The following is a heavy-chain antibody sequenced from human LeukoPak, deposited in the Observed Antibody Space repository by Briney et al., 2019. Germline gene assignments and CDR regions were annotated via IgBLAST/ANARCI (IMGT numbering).Heavy chain of an antibody. Sequence: AGASLRLSCAASGFTFSTYWMHWVRQAPGKGLVLVARIKVDGSSTIYADSVKGRSTISRDNSKNTLYLQTSSLRAEDTAVYYCARASTTVPNLLDHWGRGTLATVSS. J-gene: IGHJ4*02. CDR3: ARASTTVPNLLDH. D-gene: IGHD4-17*01. V-gene: IGHV3-74*01. CDR2: IKVDGSST. CDR1: GFTFSTYW.